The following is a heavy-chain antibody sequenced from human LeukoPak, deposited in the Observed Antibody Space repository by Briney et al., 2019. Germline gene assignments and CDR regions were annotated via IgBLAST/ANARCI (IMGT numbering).Heavy chain of an antibody. V-gene: IGHV4-39*01. D-gene: IGHD6-19*01. CDR1: GGSISSSSYY. CDR2: IYYSGST. Sequence: SETLSLTCTVSGGSISSSSYYWGWIRQPPGKGLEWIGSIYYSGSTYYNPFLKSRVTISVDTSKNQFSLKLSSVTAADTAVYYCARRVGSGWSFDYWGQGTLVTVSS. J-gene: IGHJ4*02. CDR3: ARRVGSGWSFDY.